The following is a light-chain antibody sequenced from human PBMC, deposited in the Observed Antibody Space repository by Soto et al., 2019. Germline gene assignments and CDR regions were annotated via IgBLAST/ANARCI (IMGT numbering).Light chain of an antibody. CDR1: QSVSDF. Sequence: EIVLTQSPATLSLSPGEGAALSCRASQSVSDFLAWYQQKPGQVPRLLIYEASRRATGIPARFSGSGSGTDFTLTISRLEPEDFAVYYCHQYDSWTFGQGTKVDI. V-gene: IGKV3-11*01. J-gene: IGKJ1*01. CDR2: EAS. CDR3: HQYDSWT.